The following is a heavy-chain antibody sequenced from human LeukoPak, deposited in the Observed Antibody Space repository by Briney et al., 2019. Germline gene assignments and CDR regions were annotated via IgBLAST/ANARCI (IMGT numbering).Heavy chain of an antibody. Sequence: GGSLRLSCAASGFTFSSYGMHWVRQAPGKGLEWVAFIRYDGSNKYYADSVKGRFTISRDNSKNTLYLQMNSLRAEDTAVYYCARVYYDFWSGQGGYFDYWGQGTLVTVSS. CDR3: ARVYYDFWSGQGGYFDY. J-gene: IGHJ4*02. CDR2: IRYDGSNK. D-gene: IGHD3-3*01. CDR1: GFTFSSYG. V-gene: IGHV3-30*02.